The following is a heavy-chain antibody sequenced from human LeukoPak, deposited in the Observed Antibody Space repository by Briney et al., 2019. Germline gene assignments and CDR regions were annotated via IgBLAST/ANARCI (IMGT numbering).Heavy chain of an antibody. J-gene: IGHJ4*02. CDR2: IFHSGST. D-gene: IGHD6-19*01. Sequence: SGTLSLTCTVPGASIIGPKWWNWVRLSPGKGMEWIGEIFHSGSTHYNPSLKSRVTISVDTSKNQFSLILTSVTDADTAVYYCATSSGWYRYDSWGQGTLVTVSS. CDR1: GASIIGPKW. V-gene: IGHV4-4*02. CDR3: ATSSGWYRYDS.